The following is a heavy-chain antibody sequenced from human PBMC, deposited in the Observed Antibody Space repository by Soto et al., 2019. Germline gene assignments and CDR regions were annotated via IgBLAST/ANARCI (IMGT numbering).Heavy chain of an antibody. V-gene: IGHV3-21*01. CDR1: GFTFSTYA. D-gene: IGHD3-16*01. Sequence: GGSLRLSCVGSGFTFSTYAMTWVRQAPGQGLEWVSSITGVSTYIYYADSVKGRFTVSRDNDKNLLFLQMDSLRAEDTAVYYCARAFQDYVGGTHPSHYWGRGTLVTVSS. CDR3: ARAFQDYVGGTHPSHY. CDR2: ITGVSTYI. J-gene: IGHJ4*02.